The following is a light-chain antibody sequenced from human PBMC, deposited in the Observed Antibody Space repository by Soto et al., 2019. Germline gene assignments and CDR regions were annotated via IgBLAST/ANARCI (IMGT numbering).Light chain of an antibody. V-gene: IGLV2-14*03. CDR3: SSYTSSSTPYV. J-gene: IGLJ1*01. Sequence: QSALTQPASVSGSPGQSITISCSGTSSDVGGYNYVAWYQHHPGKAPKIIIFDVSNRPSGVSSRFSGSKSGNTASLTISGLQADDEADYHCSSYTSSSTPYVFGTGTKVTVL. CDR2: DVS. CDR1: SSDVGGYNY.